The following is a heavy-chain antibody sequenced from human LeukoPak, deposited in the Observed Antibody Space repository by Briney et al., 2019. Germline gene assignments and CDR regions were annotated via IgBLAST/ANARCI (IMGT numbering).Heavy chain of an antibody. CDR2: ISSSSSYI. CDR3: ARALQRAAPFDY. CDR1: GFTFSSYS. V-gene: IGHV3-21*01. J-gene: IGHJ4*02. Sequence: GGSLRLSCAASGFTFSSYSMTWVRQAPGKGLEWVSSISSSSSYIYYADSVKGRFTISRDNAKNSLYLQMNSLRAEDTAVYYCARALQRAAPFDYWGQGTLVTVSS.